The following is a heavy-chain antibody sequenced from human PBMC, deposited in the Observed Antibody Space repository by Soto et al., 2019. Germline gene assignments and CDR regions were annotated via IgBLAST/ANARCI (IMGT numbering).Heavy chain of an antibody. D-gene: IGHD2-2*01. J-gene: IGHJ4*02. CDR1: GYTFTSYG. Sequence: ASVKVSCKASGYTFTSYGISWVRQAPGQGLEWMGWISAYNGNTNYAQKLQGRVTMTTDTSTSTAYMELRSLRSDDTAVYYCARGYCSSTSCYNPYFEYWGQETLVNVSS. CDR2: ISAYNGNT. V-gene: IGHV1-18*01. CDR3: ARGYCSSTSCYNPYFEY.